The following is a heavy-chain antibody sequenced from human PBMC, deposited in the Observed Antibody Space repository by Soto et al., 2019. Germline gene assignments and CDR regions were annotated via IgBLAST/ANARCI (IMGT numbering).Heavy chain of an antibody. CDR1: GGSISSSNW. CDR3: ARFMTMVTNLAFDI. CDR2: IYYSGRT. V-gene: IGHV4-4*02. D-gene: IGHD4-17*01. Sequence: QVQLQESGPGLVKPSGTLSLTCAVSGGSISSSNWWSWVRQPPGKGLEWIGEIYYSGRTNYNPSLKSRVTISVNKSKNQFSLKLSSVTAADTAVYYCARFMTMVTNLAFDIWGQGTMVTVSS. J-gene: IGHJ3*02.